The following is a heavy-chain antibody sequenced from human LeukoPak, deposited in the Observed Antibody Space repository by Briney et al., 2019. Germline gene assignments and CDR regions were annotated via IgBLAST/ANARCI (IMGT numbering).Heavy chain of an antibody. CDR2: ISSSSSYI. J-gene: IGHJ2*01. CDR3: ARDPAAAVFWYFDL. V-gene: IGHV3-21*01. CDR1: GFTFSSYS. D-gene: IGHD6-13*01. Sequence: GGSLRLSCAASGFTFSSYSMNWVRQAPGKGLEWVSSISSSSSYIYYADSVKGRFTISRDNSRNTLYLQMNSLRAEDTAVYYCARDPAAAVFWYFDLWGRGTLVTVSS.